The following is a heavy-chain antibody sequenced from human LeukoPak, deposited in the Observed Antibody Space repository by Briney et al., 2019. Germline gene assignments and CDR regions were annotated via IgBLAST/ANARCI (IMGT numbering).Heavy chain of an antibody. J-gene: IGHJ1*01. CDR1: GGSISSYF. V-gene: IGHV4-59*01. CDR2: IYYSGST. CDR3: ARARTYCSGGSCYAWYFQH. Sequence: SETLSLTCTFPGGSISSYFWSWIRQPPGKGLEWIGYIYYSGSTNYNPSLKSRVTISVDTSKNQFSLKLSSVTAADTAVYYCARARTYCSGGSCYAWYFQHWGQGTLVTVSS. D-gene: IGHD2-15*01.